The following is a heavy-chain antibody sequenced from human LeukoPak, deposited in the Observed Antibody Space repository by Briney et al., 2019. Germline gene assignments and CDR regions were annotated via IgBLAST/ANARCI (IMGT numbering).Heavy chain of an antibody. J-gene: IGHJ5*01. CDR1: TDSTFSGDYY. D-gene: IGHD3-10*01. CDR3: ARAIAVDYYESGSYNWFDS. Sequence: PSQTLSLTCTVSTDSTFSGDYYWSWIRQPAGKGLEWIGRIHTSGSTIYNPSLRSRVTISLDTSKNQFSLKLSSVTAADTTLYYCARAIAVDYYESGSYNWFDSWGQGTLVTVSS. V-gene: IGHV4-61*02. CDR2: IHTSGST.